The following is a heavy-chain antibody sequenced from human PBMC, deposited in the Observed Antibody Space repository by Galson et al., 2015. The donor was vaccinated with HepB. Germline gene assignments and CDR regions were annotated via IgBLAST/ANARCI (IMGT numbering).Heavy chain of an antibody. CDR2: IKSTTDGETT. Sequence: SLRLSCAASGFPFNNAWMTWVRQAPGLGLEWAGRIKSTTDGETTDYAAPVKRRSTISRDDSKNRLYLQMNILKTEDSAVYYCTTDVYYSTYWSWLDPWGQGTLVTVSS. D-gene: IGHD2-8*02. V-gene: IGHV3-15*01. CDR1: GFPFNNAW. CDR3: TTDVYYSTYWSWLDP. J-gene: IGHJ5*02.